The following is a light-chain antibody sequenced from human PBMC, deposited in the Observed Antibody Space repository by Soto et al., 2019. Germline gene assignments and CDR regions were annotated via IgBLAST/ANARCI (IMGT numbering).Light chain of an antibody. CDR1: SSDVGGYNY. Sequence: QSALAQPASVSGSPGQSITISCAGTSSDVGGYNYVSWYQHHPGKAPKLIIFDVTYRPSGVSYRFSGSESGNTASLTISGLQSEDEADYYCTSYTSISTRVVFGGGTKVTVL. CDR3: TSYTSISTRVV. V-gene: IGLV2-14*03. J-gene: IGLJ3*02. CDR2: DVT.